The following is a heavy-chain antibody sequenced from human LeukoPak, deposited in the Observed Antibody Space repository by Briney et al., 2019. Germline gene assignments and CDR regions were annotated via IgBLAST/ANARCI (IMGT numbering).Heavy chain of an antibody. V-gene: IGHV4-39*07. CDR1: GGSISSSSYY. Sequence: SETLSLTCTVSGGSISSSSYYWGWIRQPPGKGLEWIGTIYYTGSTYYNPSLKSRVTLSIDTSKNQFSLKLNSVTAADTAVYYCARVIKDYGDLNWFDPWGQGTLVTVSS. CDR3: ARVIKDYGDLNWFDP. J-gene: IGHJ5*02. CDR2: IYYTGST. D-gene: IGHD4-17*01.